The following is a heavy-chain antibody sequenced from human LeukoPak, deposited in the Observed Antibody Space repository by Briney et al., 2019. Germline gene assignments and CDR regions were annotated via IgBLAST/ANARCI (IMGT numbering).Heavy chain of an antibody. J-gene: IGHJ5*02. D-gene: IGHD5-18*01. CDR3: ARDWVIQSNWFDP. V-gene: IGHV1-69*13. Sequence: GASVKVSCKASGGTFSSYAISWVRQAPGQGLEWMGGIIPIFGTADYAQKFQGRVTITADESTSTAYMELSSLRSEDTAVYYCARDWVIQSNWFDPWGQGTLVTVSS. CDR1: GGTFSSYA. CDR2: IIPIFGTA.